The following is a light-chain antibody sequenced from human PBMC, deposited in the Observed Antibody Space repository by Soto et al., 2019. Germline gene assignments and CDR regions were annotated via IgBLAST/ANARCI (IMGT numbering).Light chain of an antibody. CDR2: GNS. J-gene: IGLJ3*02. V-gene: IGLV1-40*01. Sequence: QSVMTQPPSVSGAPGQRVTISCTGSSSNIGAGYDVHWYQQLPGTAPKLLIYGNSNRPSGVPDRFSGSKSGTSASLAITGLQAEDAAHYFCQFYDSSLSGSVFGGGTKLTVL. CDR1: SSNIGAGYD. CDR3: QFYDSSLSGSV.